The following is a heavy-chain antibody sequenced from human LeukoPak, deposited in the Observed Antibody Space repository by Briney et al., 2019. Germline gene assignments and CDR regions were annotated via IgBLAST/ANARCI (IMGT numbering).Heavy chain of an antibody. CDR1: GGSFSGYY. V-gene: IGHV4-34*01. Sequence: PSETLSLTCAVYGGSFSGYYWSWIRQPPGKELEWIGEINHSGSTNYNPSLKSRVTISVDTSKNQFSLKLSSVTAADTAVYYCARESNSPLDYWGQGTLVTVSS. D-gene: IGHD5-24*01. CDR3: ARESNSPLDY. CDR2: INHSGST. J-gene: IGHJ4*02.